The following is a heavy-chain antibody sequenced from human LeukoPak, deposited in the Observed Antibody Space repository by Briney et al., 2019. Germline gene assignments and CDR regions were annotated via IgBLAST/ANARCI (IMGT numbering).Heavy chain of an antibody. Sequence: SETLSLTCTVSGGSISSSSYYWGWIRQPPGKGLEWIGSIYYSGSTYYNPSLKSRVTISVDTSKDQFSLKLSSVTAADTAVYYCARGGGIAVAEGLFFDYWGQGTLVTVSS. CDR2: IYYSGST. CDR3: ARGGGIAVAEGLFFDY. D-gene: IGHD6-19*01. V-gene: IGHV4-39*01. CDR1: GGSISSSSYY. J-gene: IGHJ4*02.